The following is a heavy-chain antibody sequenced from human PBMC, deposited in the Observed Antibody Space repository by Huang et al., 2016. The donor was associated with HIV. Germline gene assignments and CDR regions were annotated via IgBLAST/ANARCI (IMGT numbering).Heavy chain of an antibody. V-gene: IGHV3-30*18. J-gene: IGHJ4*02. Sequence: QVQLVESGGGVVQPGRSLRISCAASGFTFSCYGMHWVRQAPGKGLGWVVVISYDGKTKYYADSVKGRFSISRDNSKTTVYLQLNSLRVEDTAVYYCAKGGSAAAVLDFWGQGTLVTVSS. CDR1: GFTFSCYG. CDR3: AKGGSAAAVLDF. D-gene: IGHD6-13*01. CDR2: ISYDGKTK.